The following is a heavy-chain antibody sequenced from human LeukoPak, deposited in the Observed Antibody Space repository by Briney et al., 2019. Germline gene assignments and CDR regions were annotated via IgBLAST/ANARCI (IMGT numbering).Heavy chain of an antibody. CDR3: VIGWTGHSTAWYLD. D-gene: IGHD2-2*01. V-gene: IGHV3-23*01. CDR1: GFTFSDYG. Sequence: GGSLRLSCVASGFTFSDYGLNWVRQAPGKGLEWVSAISGRGDRTFYADSVKGRFIVSRDNSRATLYLQMNSLTAEDTAVYHCVIGWTGHSTAWYLDWGQGTLVTVSS. J-gene: IGHJ4*02. CDR2: ISGRGDRT.